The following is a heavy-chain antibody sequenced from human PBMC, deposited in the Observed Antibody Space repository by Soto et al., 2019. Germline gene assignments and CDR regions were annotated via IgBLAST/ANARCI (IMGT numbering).Heavy chain of an antibody. Sequence: GGSLRLSCAASGFTFSSYGMHWVRQAPGKGLEWVAVISYDGSNKYYADSVKGRFTISRDNSRNTLYLQMNSMRAEDTAVYYCATARGYSGYDLNYYFDYWGQGTLVTVSS. D-gene: IGHD5-12*01. V-gene: IGHV3-30*03. CDR3: ATARGYSGYDLNYYFDY. J-gene: IGHJ4*02. CDR2: ISYDGSNK. CDR1: GFTFSSYG.